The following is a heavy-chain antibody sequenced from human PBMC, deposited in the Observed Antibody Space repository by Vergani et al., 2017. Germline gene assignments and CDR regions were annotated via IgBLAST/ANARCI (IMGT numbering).Heavy chain of an antibody. D-gene: IGHD2-8*01. Sequence: EVQLVESGGGLVKPGGSLRLSCAASGFTFSHYSMNWVRQAPGKGLEWVSSISGSSSYVFYRDSVEVRFTITRDNAKKSVYLQMNSLRAEDTAMYFCARGLWDCTHIRCSPPSYWGQGTQVTVSS. CDR1: GFTFSHYS. CDR3: ARGLWDCTHIRCSPPSY. CDR2: ISGSSSYV. V-gene: IGHV3-21*01. J-gene: IGHJ4*02.